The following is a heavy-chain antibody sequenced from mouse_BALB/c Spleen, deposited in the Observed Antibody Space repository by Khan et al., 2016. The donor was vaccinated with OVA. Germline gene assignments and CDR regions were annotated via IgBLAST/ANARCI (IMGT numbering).Heavy chain of an antibody. Sequence: VQLKESGPGLVQPSQSLSITCTVSGFSLTSYGVHWVRQSPGKGLEWLGVIWSGGSTDYNEAFISRLNITKDNSKSQVFFKMNSLQSNDTAIYDCARNYDYDEGLTYWGQGTLVTVSA. CDR2: IWSGGST. CDR1: GFSLTSYG. V-gene: IGHV2-2*03. J-gene: IGHJ3*01. D-gene: IGHD2-4*01. CDR3: ARNYDYDEGLTY.